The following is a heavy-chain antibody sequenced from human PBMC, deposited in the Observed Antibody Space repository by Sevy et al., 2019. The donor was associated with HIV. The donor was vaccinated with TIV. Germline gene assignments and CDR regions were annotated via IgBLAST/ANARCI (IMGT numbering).Heavy chain of an antibody. CDR2: IKQDGSEK. V-gene: IGHV3-7*01. D-gene: IGHD3-10*01. CDR3: ARGVGSFDY. CDR1: GFTFSRYW. Sequence: GESLKISCAASGFTFSRYWMSWVRQAPGKGLEWVANIKQDGSEKYYVDSVKGRFTISRDNAKNSLNLQMNSLRAEDTAVYYCARGVGSFDYWGQGALVTVSS. J-gene: IGHJ4*02.